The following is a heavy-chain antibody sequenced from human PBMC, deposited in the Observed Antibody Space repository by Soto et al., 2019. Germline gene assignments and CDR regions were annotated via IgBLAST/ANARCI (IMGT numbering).Heavy chain of an antibody. CDR1: GFTFTSSA. Sequence: QMQLVQSGPEVKKPGTSVKVSCKASGFTFTSSAVQWVRQARGQRLEWIGWIVVGSGNTNYAQKFQERVTVTRDMSTSTAYVGRSSLRSEGTAVYYGAAGGSGWPREYGMDVWGQGATVAVSS. V-gene: IGHV1-58*01. J-gene: IGHJ6*02. D-gene: IGHD6-19*01. CDR2: IVVGSGNT. CDR3: AAGGSGWPREYGMDV.